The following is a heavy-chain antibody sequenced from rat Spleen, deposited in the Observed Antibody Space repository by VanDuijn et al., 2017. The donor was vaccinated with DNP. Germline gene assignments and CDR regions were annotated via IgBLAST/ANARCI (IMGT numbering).Heavy chain of an antibody. CDR1: GYSITSNY. CDR2: ISYSGNT. V-gene: IGHV3-1*01. CDR3: ARWTRYFDY. J-gene: IGHJ2*01. Sequence: EVQLQESGSGLVKPSQSLSLTCSVTGYSITSNYWGWIRKFPGNKMEYIGHISYSGNTNYNRSLKSRISITRDTSKNHFFLHLNSVTTEDTATYYCARWTRYFDYWGQGVMVTVSS. D-gene: IGHD1-7*01.